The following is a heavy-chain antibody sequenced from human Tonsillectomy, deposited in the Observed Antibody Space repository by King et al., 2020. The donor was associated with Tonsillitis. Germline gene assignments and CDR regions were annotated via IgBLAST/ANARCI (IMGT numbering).Heavy chain of an antibody. V-gene: IGHV4-34*01. D-gene: IGHD4-17*01. CDR2: INHSGNT. J-gene: IGHJ3*02. CDR1: GGSFSGNY. Sequence: VQLQQWGAGLLKPSETLSLTCGVHGGSFSGNYWSWIRQPPGKGLGWIGEINHSGNTNYNPSLKSRVTISVDTSKNHFSLGLTSVTAADTAVYYCAKRRVTTVTWKAFDIWGQGTMVTVSS. CDR3: AKRRVTTVTWKAFDI.